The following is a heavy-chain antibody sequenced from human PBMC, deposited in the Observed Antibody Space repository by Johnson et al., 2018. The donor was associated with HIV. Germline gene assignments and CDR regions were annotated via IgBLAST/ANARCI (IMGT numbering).Heavy chain of an antibody. J-gene: IGHJ3*02. CDR2: IRYDGSNK. Sequence: VQLVESGGGVVQPGGSLRLSCAASGFTFSSYGMHWVRQAPGKGLEWVAFIRYDGSNKYYADSVKGRFTISRDNSKNTLYLQMNSLRAEDTAVYYCAKDITGTDHAFDIWGQGTMVTVSS. CDR1: GFTFSSYG. V-gene: IGHV3-30*02. CDR3: AKDITGTDHAFDI. D-gene: IGHD1-20*01.